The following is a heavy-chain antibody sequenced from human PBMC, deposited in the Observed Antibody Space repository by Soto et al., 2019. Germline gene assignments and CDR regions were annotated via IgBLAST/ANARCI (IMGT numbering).Heavy chain of an antibody. D-gene: IGHD3-16*02. CDR1: GKSFDNFA. CDR3: ARAKYDYIWGSYHPFDQ. CDR2: INVGDDKT. V-gene: IGHV1-3*01. J-gene: IGHJ4*02. Sequence: QVQLVQSGAEVKKPGASVRLSCKVSGKSFDNFAVHWVRQTPGQRAEWMGRINVGDDKTKYSEKFQGRVIVSYDTSATTAYMELRALSSEDTAVYYCARAKYDYIWGSYHPFDQWAQGAQVTVAS.